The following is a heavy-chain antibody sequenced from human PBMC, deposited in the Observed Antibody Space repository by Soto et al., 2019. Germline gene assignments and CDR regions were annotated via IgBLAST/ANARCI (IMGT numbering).Heavy chain of an antibody. J-gene: IGHJ5*02. CDR3: ARGEGATRMSSWFDP. CDR1: GYTFTSYA. D-gene: IGHD1-26*01. CDR2: ITAGNGNT. V-gene: IGHV1-3*05. Sequence: QVQLAQSGAEEKKPGASVKVSCKASGYTFTSYAMHWVRQAPGQRLEWMGWITAGNGNTTYSQKFQGRVTITRDTSASTAYMGLSSLRSEDTAVYYCARGEGATRMSSWFDPWGQGTLVTVSS.